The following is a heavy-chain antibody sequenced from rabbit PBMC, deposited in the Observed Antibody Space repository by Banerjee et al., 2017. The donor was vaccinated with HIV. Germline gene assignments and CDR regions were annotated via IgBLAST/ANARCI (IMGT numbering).Heavy chain of an antibody. CDR3: ARTLGITTDSRAYFDL. J-gene: IGHJ4*01. V-gene: IGHV1S45*01. CDR2: IYTGSSGST. D-gene: IGHD4-1*01. Sequence: QEQLVEYGGDLVQPEGSLTLTCKASGLDFSVSYWICWVRQAPGKGLEWIACIYTGSSGSTYYASWAKGRFTISKTSSTTVTLQMTSLTAADTATYFCARTLGITTDSRAYFDLWGPGTLVTVS. CDR1: GLDFSVSYW.